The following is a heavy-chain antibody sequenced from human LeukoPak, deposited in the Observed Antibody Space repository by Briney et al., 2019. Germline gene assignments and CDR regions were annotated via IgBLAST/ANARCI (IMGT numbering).Heavy chain of an antibody. CDR3: ARDDSSSDNWFDP. CDR1: GFTFSSYS. Sequence: GGSLRLSCAASGFTFSSYSMNWVRQAPGKGLEWVSSISSSSGYIYYADSVKGRFTISRDSAKNSLYLQMNSLRAEDTAVYYCARDDSSSDNWFDPWGQGTLVTVSS. D-gene: IGHD6-13*01. V-gene: IGHV3-21*01. CDR2: ISSSSGYI. J-gene: IGHJ5*02.